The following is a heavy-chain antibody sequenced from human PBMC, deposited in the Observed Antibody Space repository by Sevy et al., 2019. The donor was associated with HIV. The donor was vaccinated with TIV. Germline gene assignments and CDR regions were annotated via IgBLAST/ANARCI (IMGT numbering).Heavy chain of an antibody. Sequence: GGSLRLSCAASGFTFSKYWMGWVRQAPGKGLEWVANIKQEAGHKYYVDSVKGRFTISRDNAKNSLYLQMTSLRAEDTAVYFCARDDGNYYFHYWGQGTLVTVSS. D-gene: IGHD1-7*01. CDR3: ARDDGNYYFHY. V-gene: IGHV3-7*01. CDR1: GFTFSKYW. J-gene: IGHJ4*02. CDR2: IKQEAGHK.